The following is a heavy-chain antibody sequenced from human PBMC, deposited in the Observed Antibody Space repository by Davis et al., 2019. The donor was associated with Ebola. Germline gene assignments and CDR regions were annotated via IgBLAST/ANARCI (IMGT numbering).Heavy chain of an antibody. CDR1: GGSISSSSYY. D-gene: IGHD3-22*01. J-gene: IGHJ4*02. CDR2: IYYSGST. V-gene: IGHV4-39*01. CDR3: ARLAYYDSSGYPCYYFDY. Sequence: SETLSLTCTVSGGSISSSSYYWGWIRQPPGKGLEWIGSIYYSGSTYYNPSLKSRVTISVDTSKNQFSLKLSSVTAADTAVYYCARLAYYDSSGYPCYYFDYWGQGTLVTVSS.